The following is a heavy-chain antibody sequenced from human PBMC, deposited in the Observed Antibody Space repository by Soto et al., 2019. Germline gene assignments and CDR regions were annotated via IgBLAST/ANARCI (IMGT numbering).Heavy chain of an antibody. Sequence: EVQLVESGGGLVQHGGSLRLSCAASGFTFSSYSMNWVRQAPGKGLDWVSYISSSSSTIYYADSVKGRFTISRDNAKNSLYLQMNSLRAEDTAVYYCARHPERIAEIGWFDPWGQGTLVTVSS. CDR1: GFTFSSYS. CDR3: ARHPERIAEIGWFDP. D-gene: IGHD6-13*01. J-gene: IGHJ5*02. CDR2: ISSSSSTI. V-gene: IGHV3-48*01.